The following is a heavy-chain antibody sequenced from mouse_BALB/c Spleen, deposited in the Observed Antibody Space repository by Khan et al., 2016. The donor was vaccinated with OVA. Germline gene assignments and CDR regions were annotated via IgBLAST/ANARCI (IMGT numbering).Heavy chain of an antibody. CDR1: GYIFTSYW. J-gene: IGHJ2*01. Sequence: QIQLVQSGAELVRPGASVKLSCKTSGYIFTSYWIHWVKQRSGQGLEWIARIYPGTDNTYYNEKFKDKATLTADKSSSTAYMQLSSLKSEDSDVYVCAREEALYHFDHWGQGTTLTVSS. D-gene: IGHD3-2*02. CDR3: AREEALYHFDH. V-gene: IGHV1-76*01. CDR2: IYPGTDNT.